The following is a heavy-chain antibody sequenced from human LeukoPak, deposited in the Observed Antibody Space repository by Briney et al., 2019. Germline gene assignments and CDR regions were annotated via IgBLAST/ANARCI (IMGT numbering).Heavy chain of an antibody. V-gene: IGHV3-7*03. J-gene: IGHJ4*02. CDR1: GFTISSYW. D-gene: IGHD3-22*01. CDR2: IKQDGSEE. Sequence: PGGSLRLSCVASGFTISSYWMHWVRQAPGKGLEWVANIKQDGSEEYYVDSVKGRFTVSRDNAKNSLYLQMNSLRAEDTAVYYCATGRDRSQYWGQGTLVTVSS. CDR3: ATGRDRSQY.